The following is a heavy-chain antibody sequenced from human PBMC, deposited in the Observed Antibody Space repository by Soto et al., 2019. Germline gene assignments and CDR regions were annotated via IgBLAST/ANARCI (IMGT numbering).Heavy chain of an antibody. CDR1: GNPLTDFY. J-gene: IGHJ4*02. V-gene: IGHV1-2*02. CDR2: INPNTGGT. D-gene: IGHD1-1*01. CDR3: ATQTGTVPNFADH. Sequence: QVQLVQSGAEVKKPGASGMSSARPSGNPLTDFYINWVPQAPGQGLEWVGWINPNTGGTKPSQRFQGRVTLTRDTSITTAYMELTRLTSEDTAVYFCATQTGTVPNFADHWGQGTLVTVSS.